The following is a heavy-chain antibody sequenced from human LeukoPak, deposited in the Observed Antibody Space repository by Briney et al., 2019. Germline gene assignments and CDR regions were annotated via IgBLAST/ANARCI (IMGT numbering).Heavy chain of an antibody. CDR1: GFTFSTYW. D-gene: IGHD3-10*01. CDR3: ARDFGGALEY. Sequence: PGGSLRLSCAASGFTFSTYWMAWVCQAPGKGLEWVANIKQDDSSKNYVDSVRGRFTISRDNSKNSLYLQMNSLRADDTALYYCARDFGGALEYWGQGTLVTVSS. J-gene: IGHJ4*02. CDR2: IKQDDSSK. V-gene: IGHV3-7*01.